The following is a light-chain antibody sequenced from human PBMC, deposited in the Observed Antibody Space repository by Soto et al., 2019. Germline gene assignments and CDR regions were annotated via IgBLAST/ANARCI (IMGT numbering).Light chain of an antibody. V-gene: IGLV2-14*01. J-gene: IGLJ1*01. CDR1: SSDIGRYNY. Sequence: QSVLTQPASVSGSPGQSITISCTGTSSDIGRYNYVSWYQPYPGKAPKFMIYDVSNRPSGVSNRFSGSKSGNTASLTISGLQAEDEADYYCSSYISSSTYVFGTVTKVIVL. CDR3: SSYISSSTYV. CDR2: DVS.